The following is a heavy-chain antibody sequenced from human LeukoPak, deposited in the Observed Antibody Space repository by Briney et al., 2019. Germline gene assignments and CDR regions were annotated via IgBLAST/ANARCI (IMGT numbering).Heavy chain of an antibody. CDR2: INPNSGGT. CDR1: GSTFTSYD. V-gene: IGHV1-18*01. Sequence: GASVKVSCKASGSTFTSYDINWVRQATGQGLEWMGWINPNSGGTNYAQKLQGRVTMTTDTSTSTAYMELRSLRSDDTAVYYCARGGYCSGGSCPLNYYYYYYMDVWGKGTTVTVSS. J-gene: IGHJ6*03. CDR3: ARGGYCSGGSCPLNYYYYYYMDV. D-gene: IGHD2-15*01.